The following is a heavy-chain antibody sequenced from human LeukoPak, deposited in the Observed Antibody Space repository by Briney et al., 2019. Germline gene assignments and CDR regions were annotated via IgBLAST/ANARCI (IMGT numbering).Heavy chain of an antibody. CDR3: ARYSSSSVGDAFDI. V-gene: IGHV3-21*01. CDR2: ISSSSSYI. CDR1: GFSVSTIY. J-gene: IGHJ3*02. Sequence: GGSLRLSCAASGFSVSTIYMSWVRQAPGKGLECVSSISSSSSYIYYADSVKGRFTISRDNTKNSLYLQMNSLRAEDTAVYYCARYSSSSVGDAFDIWGQGTMVTVSS. D-gene: IGHD6-6*01.